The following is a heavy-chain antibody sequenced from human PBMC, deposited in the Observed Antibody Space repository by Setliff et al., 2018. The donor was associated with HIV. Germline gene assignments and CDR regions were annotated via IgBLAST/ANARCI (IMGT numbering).Heavy chain of an antibody. D-gene: IGHD3-10*01. V-gene: IGHV4-30-2*01. CDR2: IYHSGNA. CDR1: GGSISSGGYS. J-gene: IGHJ6*02. CDR3: ARVESSVRGATYGLDV. Sequence: PSETLSLTCAVSGGSISSGGYSWSWIRQPPGKGLEWIGYIYHSGNARNSPSLKSRVTISGDTSKNQLSLNLTSVTAEDTAVYYCARVESSVRGATYGLDVWGQGTPVTVSS.